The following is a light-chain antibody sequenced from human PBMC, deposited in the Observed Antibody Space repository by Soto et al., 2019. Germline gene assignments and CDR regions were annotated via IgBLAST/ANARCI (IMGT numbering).Light chain of an antibody. CDR1: STDVGGYNY. CDR3: SSYADNNRFYV. CDR2: EVN. V-gene: IGLV2-8*01. J-gene: IGLJ1*01. Sequence: QSALTQPPSAAGSPGQAVTISCTGTSTDVGGYNYVSWFQQRPGKAPKLIISEVNKRPSGVPDRFSGSKSGNTASLTGSGLQAEDEDDYFCSSYADNNRFYVFGSGTKVTVL.